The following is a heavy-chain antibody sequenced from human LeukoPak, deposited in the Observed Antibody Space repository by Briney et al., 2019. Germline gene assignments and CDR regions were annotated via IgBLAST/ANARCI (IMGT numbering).Heavy chain of an antibody. V-gene: IGHV4-4*02. CDR1: GGSITSNH. J-gene: IGHJ4*02. CDR3: ARHGGHYQSDD. CDR2: VHHSGGT. D-gene: IGHD2-21*01. Sequence: SETLSLTCTVSGGSITSNHWSWVRQPPGRGLEWIGQVHHSGGTSYNPSLRSRVTISIDKSENQFSLKLNSVTAADTAVYYCARHGGHYQSDDWGQGTLVTVSS.